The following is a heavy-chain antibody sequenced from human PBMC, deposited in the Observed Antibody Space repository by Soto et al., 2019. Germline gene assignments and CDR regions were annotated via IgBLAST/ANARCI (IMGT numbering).Heavy chain of an antibody. CDR2: ISSSGGST. CDR3: AKGDTKGYCNSTSCFYYYGMDV. V-gene: IGHV3-23*01. CDR1: GFTFSTYA. D-gene: IGHD2-2*01. Sequence: PGGSLRLSCAASGFTFSTYAMSWVRQAPGKGLEWVSAISSSGGSTYYADSVKGRFTISRDNSRDTLYLQMNSLRAEDTAVYYCAKGDTKGYCNSTSCFYYYGMDVWGQGSTVTVSS. J-gene: IGHJ6*02.